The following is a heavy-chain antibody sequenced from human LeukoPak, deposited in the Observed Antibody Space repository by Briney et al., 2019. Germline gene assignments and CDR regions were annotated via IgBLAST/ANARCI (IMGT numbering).Heavy chain of an antibody. J-gene: IGHJ4*02. CDR2: INPNSGGT. Sequence: ASVKVSCKASGYNFGAYYINWVRQAPGQGLEWMGWINPNSGGTNYAQKFQGRVTMTRDTSISTAYMELSRLRSDDTAVYYCARLLTDHVDYWGQGTLVTVSS. V-gene: IGHV1-2*02. D-gene: IGHD2-8*02. CDR1: GYNFGAYY. CDR3: ARLLTDHVDY.